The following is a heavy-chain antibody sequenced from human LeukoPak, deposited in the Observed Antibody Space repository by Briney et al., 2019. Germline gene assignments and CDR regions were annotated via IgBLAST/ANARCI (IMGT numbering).Heavy chain of an antibody. CDR3: ATGLGDFWNFDY. CDR2: VDPEDGET. CDR1: GYTFTDYY. V-gene: IGHV1-69-2*01. J-gene: IGHJ4*02. Sequence: GASVKVSCKVSGYTFTDYYMHWVQQAPGKGLEWMGLVDPEDGETIYAEKFQGRVTITADTSTDTAHMELSSLRSEDTAVYYCATGLGDFWNFDYWGQGTLVTVSS. D-gene: IGHD4-17*01.